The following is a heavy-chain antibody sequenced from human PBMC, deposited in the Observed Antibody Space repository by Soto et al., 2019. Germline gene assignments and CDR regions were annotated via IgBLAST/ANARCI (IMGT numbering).Heavy chain of an antibody. CDR3: ARGRADYYYYAMDV. Sequence: EVQLVESGGGLVQPGGSLRLSCAASGFTFSSYSMNWVRQAPGKGLEWVSYISSRSSTIYYADSVKGRFTISRDDAKNSLYLQMNSLRDEDTAVYYCARGRADYYYYAMDVWGQGSTVTVSS. CDR1: GFTFSSYS. CDR2: ISSRSSTI. J-gene: IGHJ6*02. V-gene: IGHV3-48*02.